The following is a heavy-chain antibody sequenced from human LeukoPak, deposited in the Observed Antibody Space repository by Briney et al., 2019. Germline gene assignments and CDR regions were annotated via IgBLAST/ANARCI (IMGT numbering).Heavy chain of an antibody. CDR2: INPNSGRT. Sequence: GASVKVSCEASGYTFTSYDINWVRQATGQGLEWMGWINPNSGRTKFAQKIQDRVTMTRDTSISTAYMELSRLRSDDTAVYYCARGGKVLNTEIRGALVSRDGFDIWGQGTMVTVSS. J-gene: IGHJ3*02. CDR1: GYTFTSYD. D-gene: IGHD3-10*01. V-gene: IGHV1-2*02. CDR3: ARGGKVLNTEIRGALVSRDGFDI.